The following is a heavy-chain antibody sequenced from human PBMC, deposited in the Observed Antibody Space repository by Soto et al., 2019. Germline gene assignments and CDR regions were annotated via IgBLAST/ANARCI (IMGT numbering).Heavy chain of an antibody. J-gene: IGHJ6*02. D-gene: IGHD3-16*01. CDR1: GGTFSSYA. Sequence: QVQLVQSGAEVKKPGSSVKVSCKASGGTFSSYAISWVRQAPGQGLEWMGGIIPIFGTADYAQKFQGRVTITADDFTSTAYMELSSLRSEDTAVYSWARHLGGNHYYYGMDVWGQGTTVTVSS. CDR3: ARHLGGNHYYYGMDV. V-gene: IGHV1-69*12. CDR2: IIPIFGTA.